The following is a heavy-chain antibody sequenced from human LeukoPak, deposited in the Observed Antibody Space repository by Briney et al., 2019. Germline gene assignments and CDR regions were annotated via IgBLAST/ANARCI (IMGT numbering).Heavy chain of an antibody. CDR1: GGSFSGYY. CDR3: ARRLWGRWLQFGFDY. Sequence: SETLSLTCAVYGGSFSGYYWSWIRQPPGKGLEWLGEINHSGGTNHNPSLKSRVTISVDTSKNQFSLKLSSVTAADTAVYYCARRLWGRWLQFGFDYWGQGTLVTVSS. CDR2: INHSGGT. D-gene: IGHD5-24*01. V-gene: IGHV4-34*01. J-gene: IGHJ4*02.